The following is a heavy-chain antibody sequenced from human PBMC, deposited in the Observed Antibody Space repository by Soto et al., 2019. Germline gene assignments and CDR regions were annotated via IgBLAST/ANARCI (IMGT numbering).Heavy chain of an antibody. D-gene: IGHD3-22*01. J-gene: IGHJ4*02. CDR2: SIPILGIA. CDR1: GGTFSSYT. V-gene: IGHV1-69*02. Sequence: QVQLVQSGAEVKKPGSSVKVSCKASGGTFSSYTISWVRQAPGQGLEWMGRSIPILGIANYAQKFQGRVTITADKSTSTAYMELSSLRSEDTAVYYCASAFVGSGYYSPDYWGQGTLVTVSS. CDR3: ASAFVGSGYYSPDY.